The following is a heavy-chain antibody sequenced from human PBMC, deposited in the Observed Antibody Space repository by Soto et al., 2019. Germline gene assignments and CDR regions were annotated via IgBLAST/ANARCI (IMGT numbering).Heavy chain of an antibody. D-gene: IGHD6-19*01. Sequence: GGSLRLSCAASGFTFSNYAITWVRQAPGKGLQWVSIISGSGDTSYYADSVKGRFTISRDNSRNTLYLQMNSLRAGDSAKYYCAKEGTSGLYYFDYWGPGTLVTISS. CDR3: AKEGTSGLYYFDY. CDR2: ISGSGDTS. V-gene: IGHV3-23*01. CDR1: GFTFSNYA. J-gene: IGHJ4*02.